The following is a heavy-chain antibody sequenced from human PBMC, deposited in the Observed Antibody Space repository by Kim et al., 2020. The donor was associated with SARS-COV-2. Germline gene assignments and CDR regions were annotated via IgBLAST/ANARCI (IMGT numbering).Heavy chain of an antibody. Sequence: GGSLRLSCAASGFTFISYAVSWVRQAPGKGLEWVSAISGSGGSTYYADSVKGRFTISRDNPKDTLYLQMNSLRAEDTAVYYCAKGKGAARGTYYYGMDVWGQGTTVTVSS. CDR1: GFTFISYA. V-gene: IGHV3-23*01. J-gene: IGHJ6*02. CDR3: AKGKGAARGTYYYGMDV. CDR2: ISGSGGST. D-gene: IGHD3-16*01.